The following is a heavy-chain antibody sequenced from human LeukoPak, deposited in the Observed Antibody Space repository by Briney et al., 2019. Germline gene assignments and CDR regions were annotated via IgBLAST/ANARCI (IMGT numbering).Heavy chain of an antibody. D-gene: IGHD3-10*01. V-gene: IGHV3-23*01. CDR3: AKDLWFGESSQPPYYFDY. CDR1: GFTFSSYA. CDR2: ISGSGGST. J-gene: IGHJ4*02. Sequence: GGSLRLSCAASGFTFSSYAMSWVRQAPGKGLEWVSAISGSGGSTYYADSVKGRFTISRDNSKNTLYLQMNSLRAEDTAVYYCAKDLWFGESSQPPYYFDYWGQGTLVTVSS.